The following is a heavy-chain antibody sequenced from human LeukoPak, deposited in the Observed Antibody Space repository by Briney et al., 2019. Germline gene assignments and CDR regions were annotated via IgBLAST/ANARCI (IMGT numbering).Heavy chain of an antibody. CDR2: IYPGDSDT. CDR1: GYSFISYW. J-gene: IGHJ4*02. Sequence: GESLKISCKGSGYSFISYWIGWVRQMPGKGLEWMGIIYPGDSDTRYSLSFQGQVTISADKSISTAYLQWSSLKASDTAMYYCARLLDGYYYDSSGYSFDYWGQGTLVTVSS. V-gene: IGHV5-51*01. CDR3: ARLLDGYYYDSSGYSFDY. D-gene: IGHD3-22*01.